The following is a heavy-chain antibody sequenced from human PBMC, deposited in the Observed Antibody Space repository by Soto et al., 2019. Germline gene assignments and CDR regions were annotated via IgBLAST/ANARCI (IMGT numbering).Heavy chain of an antibody. CDR2: INSDGSTT. CDR3: ARGYRIPASDTIFYYYAMDV. J-gene: IGHJ6*02. CDR1: GFTFSSYW. V-gene: IGHV3-74*01. D-gene: IGHD6-13*01. Sequence: PGGSLRLSCAASGFTFSSYWMHWVRQAPGKGLVWVSRINSDGSTTIYADSVKGRFTTSRDNAKNTLYLQMNSLRAEDTAVYFCARGYRIPASDTIFYYYAMDVWGQGTTVTVSS.